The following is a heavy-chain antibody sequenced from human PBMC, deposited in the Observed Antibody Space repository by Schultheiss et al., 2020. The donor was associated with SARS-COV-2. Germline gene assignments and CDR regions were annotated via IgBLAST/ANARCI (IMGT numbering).Heavy chain of an antibody. Sequence: SQTLSLTCAVYGGSFSAYYWSWIRQPPGKGLEWIGEINHSGSTNYKSSLKSRVTMSVDTSKNQFSLRLSSVTAADTAVYYCARVRTMIVVDEPPYYYGMDVWGQGTTVTVSS. CDR1: GGSFSAYY. CDR2: INHSGST. D-gene: IGHD3-22*01. CDR3: ARVRTMIVVDEPPYYYGMDV. V-gene: IGHV4-34*01. J-gene: IGHJ6*02.